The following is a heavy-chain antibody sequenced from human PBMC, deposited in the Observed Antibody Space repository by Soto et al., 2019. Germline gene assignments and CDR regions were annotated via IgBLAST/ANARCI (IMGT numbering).Heavy chain of an antibody. D-gene: IGHD3-22*01. CDR3: ARDYADDSSGYGNDY. Sequence: ASVKVSCKVSGYTLTELSMHWVRQAPGKGLEWMGGFDAEDGETIYAQKLQGRVTMTTDTSTSTAYMELRSLRSDDTAVYYCARDYADDSSGYGNDYWGQGTLVTVSS. CDR1: GYTLTELS. J-gene: IGHJ4*02. V-gene: IGHV1-24*01. CDR2: FDAEDGET.